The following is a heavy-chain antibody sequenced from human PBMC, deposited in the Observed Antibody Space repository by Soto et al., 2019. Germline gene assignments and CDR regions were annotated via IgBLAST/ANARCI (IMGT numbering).Heavy chain of an antibody. CDR1: GFTFSSYS. CDR3: ARGPFTMVRGVIITGYFDY. CDR2: ISSSSSTI. J-gene: IGHJ4*02. D-gene: IGHD3-10*01. V-gene: IGHV3-48*01. Sequence: GGSLRLSCAASGFTFSSYSMNWVRQAPGKGLEWVSYISSSSSTIYYADSVKGRFTISRDNAKNSLYLQMNSLRAEDTAVYYCARGPFTMVRGVIITGYFDYWGQGTLVTVSS.